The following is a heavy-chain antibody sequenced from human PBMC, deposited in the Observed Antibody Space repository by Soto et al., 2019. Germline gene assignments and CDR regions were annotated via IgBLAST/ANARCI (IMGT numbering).Heavy chain of an antibody. CDR2: IYYSGST. CDR1: GGSISSGGYY. Sequence: SETLSLTCTVSGGSISSGGYYWSWIRQHPGKGLEWIGYIYYSGSTYYNPSLKSRVTISVDTSKNQFSLKLSSVTAADTAVYYCARGVEQLVHYYGMDVWGQGTTVTVSS. D-gene: IGHD6-13*01. V-gene: IGHV4-31*03. J-gene: IGHJ6*02. CDR3: ARGVEQLVHYYGMDV.